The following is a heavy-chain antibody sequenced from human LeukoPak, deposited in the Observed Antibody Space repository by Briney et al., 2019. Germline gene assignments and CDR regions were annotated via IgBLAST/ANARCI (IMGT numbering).Heavy chain of an antibody. V-gene: IGHV3-30*18. Sequence: PGGSLRLSCAASGFTFSSYGMHWVRQAPGKGLEWVAVISYDGNNKFYADSVKGRFTISRDNSKNTLYLQMNSLRAEDTAAYYCAKPAGYYYDSSGLDYWGQGTLVTVSS. D-gene: IGHD3-22*01. CDR1: GFTFSSYG. CDR3: AKPAGYYYDSSGLDY. CDR2: ISYDGNNK. J-gene: IGHJ4*02.